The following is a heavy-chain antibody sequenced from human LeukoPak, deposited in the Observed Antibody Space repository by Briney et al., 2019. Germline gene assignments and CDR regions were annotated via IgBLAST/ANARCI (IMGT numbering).Heavy chain of an antibody. CDR3: ARDEARYSSGYYPNWFDP. J-gene: IGHJ5*02. CDR2: ISGYNGYT. D-gene: IGHD3-22*01. Sequence: ASVKVSCKASGYTFTSYGISWVRQAPGQGLEWMGWISGYNGYTHYAHNLQGRVTMTTDTSTSTAYMELRSLRSDDTAVYYCARDEARYSSGYYPNWFDPWGQGTLVTVSS. V-gene: IGHV1-18*01. CDR1: GYTFTSYG.